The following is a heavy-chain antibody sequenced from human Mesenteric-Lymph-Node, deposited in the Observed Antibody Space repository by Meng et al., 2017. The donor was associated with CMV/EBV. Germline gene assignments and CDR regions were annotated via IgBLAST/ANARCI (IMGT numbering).Heavy chain of an antibody. V-gene: IGHV1-46*01. Sequence: ASVKVSCKASGYTFTSYYMHWVRQAPGQGLEWMGIINPSGGSTSYAQKFQGRVTMTRDTSTSTVYMELSSLRSEGTAVYYCASSRRGYDFWFDYWGQGTLVTVSS. CDR1: GYTFTSYY. J-gene: IGHJ4*02. D-gene: IGHD3-3*01. CDR2: INPSGGST. CDR3: ASSRRGYDFWFDY.